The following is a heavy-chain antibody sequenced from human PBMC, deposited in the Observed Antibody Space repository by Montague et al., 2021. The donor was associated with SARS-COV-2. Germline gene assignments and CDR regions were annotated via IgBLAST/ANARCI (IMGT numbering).Heavy chain of an antibody. D-gene: IGHD1-26*01. CDR1: GGSFSGYY. V-gene: IGHV4-34*01. J-gene: IGHJ4*02. Sequence: SETLSLTCTVYGGSFSGYYWSWICQPPGKELEWIGEINHSGSTKYNPSLKSRVSMSVDKSWNQSSLRLTSVTAADTAIYYCARKGSGRSDLAYWGQGTLVTVSS. CDR3: ARKGSGRSDLAY. CDR2: INHSGST.